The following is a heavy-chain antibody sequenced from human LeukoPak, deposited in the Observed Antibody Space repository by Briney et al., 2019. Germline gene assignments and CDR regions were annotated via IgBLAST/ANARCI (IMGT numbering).Heavy chain of an antibody. V-gene: IGHV4-34*01. CDR3: ARISSSNWYNERGAFDV. Sequence: KPLETLSLTCAVYDESFSGSYWSWIRQPPGKGLEWIGEINHGGSTNYSPSLKSRVTISVDTSKNQFSLKLRSVTAADTAVYYCARISSSNWYNERGAFDVWGQGTMVTVSS. CDR1: DESFSGSY. D-gene: IGHD6-13*01. J-gene: IGHJ3*01. CDR2: INHGGST.